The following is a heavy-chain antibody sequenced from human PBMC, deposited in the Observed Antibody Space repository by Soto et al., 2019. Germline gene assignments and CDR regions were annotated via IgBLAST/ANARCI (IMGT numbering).Heavy chain of an antibody. J-gene: IGHJ6*03. CDR1: GGSISTNGYF. CDR2: ISYSGSP. V-gene: IGHV4-39*07. Sequence: SETLSLTCIVSGGSISTNGYFWGWIRQPPGKGLEWIGTISYSGSPYYNPSLKTRITMSIDTSKNQFSLNLNSVTAADTAIYYCASYDYNDYYYYMDVWGKGTTVTVSS. CDR3: ASYDYNDYYYYMDV. D-gene: IGHD4-4*01.